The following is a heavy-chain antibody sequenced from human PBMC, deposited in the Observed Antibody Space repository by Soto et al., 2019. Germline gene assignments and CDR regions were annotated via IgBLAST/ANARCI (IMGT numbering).Heavy chain of an antibody. Sequence: QVQLVESGGGVVQPGRSLRLSCAASGFTFSSYGMHWVRQAPGKGLEWVAVISYDDRNKYYADSVKGRFTISRDNSKNTLDLQMNSLRAEDTAVYYCANLGGGYCTSTDCPDYWGKGTLVTVSS. CDR1: GFTFSSYG. J-gene: IGHJ4*02. V-gene: IGHV3-30*18. CDR3: ANLGGGYCTSTDCPDY. D-gene: IGHD2-2*01. CDR2: ISYDDRNK.